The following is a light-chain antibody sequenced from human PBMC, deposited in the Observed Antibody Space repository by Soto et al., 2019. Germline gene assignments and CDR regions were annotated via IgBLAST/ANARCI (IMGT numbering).Light chain of an antibody. CDR3: QQYYNWPRT. CDR1: QSLGSD. V-gene: IGKV3-15*01. J-gene: IGKJ1*01. Sequence: EIVMTQSPGTLSLSPGDTANLSCRASQSLGSDLAWYQQKPGQAPRLLIFGASARPTGIPARISGSGSGTEFTLTISSLRSEDFAVYFCQQYYNWPRTFGQGTKVDIK. CDR2: GAS.